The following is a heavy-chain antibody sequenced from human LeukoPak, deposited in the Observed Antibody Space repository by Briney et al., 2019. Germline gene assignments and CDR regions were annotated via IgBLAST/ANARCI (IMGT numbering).Heavy chain of an antibody. CDR1: GFTFSSYW. J-gene: IGHJ4*02. Sequence: PGGSLRLSCAASGFTFSSYWMHWVRQAPGKGLVWVSRINSDGSNTIYADSVRGRFTISRDNAKNTLYLQMNSLRAEDTAVCYCARVSGYVLDYWGQGTLVTVSS. CDR2: INSDGSNT. CDR3: ARVSGYVLDY. V-gene: IGHV3-74*01. D-gene: IGHD5-12*01.